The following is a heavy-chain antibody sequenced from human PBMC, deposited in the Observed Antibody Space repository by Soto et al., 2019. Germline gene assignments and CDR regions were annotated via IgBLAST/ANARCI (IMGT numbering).Heavy chain of an antibody. CDR2: IKSKADGETK. Sequence: GGSLRLSCAASGFTFSHAWMSWVRQAPGKGLEGVGRIKSKADGETKDYGAPVRGRFTISRDDSQDILYLHMNSLRIEDTAVYYCCVIKRRDQYSTSGYWFDPWGPGTLVTVSS. D-gene: IGHD4-4*01. J-gene: IGHJ5*02. V-gene: IGHV3-15*01. CDR1: GFTFSHAW. CDR3: CVIKRRDQYSTSGYWFDP.